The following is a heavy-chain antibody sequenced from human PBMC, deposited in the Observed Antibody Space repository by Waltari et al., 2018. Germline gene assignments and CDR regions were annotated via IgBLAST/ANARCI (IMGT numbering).Heavy chain of an antibody. J-gene: IGHJ4*02. D-gene: IGHD6-13*01. V-gene: IGHV3-30*01. CDR2: ISSDGRNT. CDR3: AREVGSSWTYDF. Sequence: QVQLVESGGGVFQPGRYLRLSCAASGFTFRYFPMHWVRQAPGKGVECVAVISSDGRNTDYADSVKGRFTVSRDNSRDTLFLEVNSLKTEDTGMYFCAREVGSSWTYDFWGPGTLVSVSS. CDR1: GFTFRYFP.